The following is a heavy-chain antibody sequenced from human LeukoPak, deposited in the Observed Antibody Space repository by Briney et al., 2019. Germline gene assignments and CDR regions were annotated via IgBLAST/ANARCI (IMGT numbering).Heavy chain of an antibody. Sequence: PGGSLRLSCATSGFTVSSNYMSWVRQAPGKGLEWVSVIYSGGSTYYADSVKGRFTISRDNSKNTLYLQMNSLRAEDTAVYYCARESPPDYGLGAFDIWGQGTMVTVSS. D-gene: IGHD3-10*01. CDR1: GFTVSSNY. CDR2: IYSGGST. V-gene: IGHV3-53*01. CDR3: ARESPPDYGLGAFDI. J-gene: IGHJ3*02.